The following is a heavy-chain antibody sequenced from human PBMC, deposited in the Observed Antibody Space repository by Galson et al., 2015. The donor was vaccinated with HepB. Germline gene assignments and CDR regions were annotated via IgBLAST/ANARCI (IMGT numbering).Heavy chain of an antibody. V-gene: IGHV3-7*03. CDR2: IKQDGSEK. D-gene: IGHD6-13*01. CDR3: ARDSLIAAAGKHYYYYGMDV. CDR1: GFTFSSYW. Sequence: SLRLSCAASGFTFSSYWMSWVRQAPGKGLEWVANIKQDGSEKYYVDSVKGRFTISRDNAKNSLYLQMNSLRAEDTAVYYCARDSLIAAAGKHYYYYGMDVWGQGTTVTVSS. J-gene: IGHJ6*02.